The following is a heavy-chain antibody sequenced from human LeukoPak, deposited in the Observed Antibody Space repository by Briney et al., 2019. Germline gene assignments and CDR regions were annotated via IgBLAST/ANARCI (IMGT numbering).Heavy chain of an antibody. CDR2: ISAYNGNT. V-gene: IGHV1-18*04. Sequence: ASVTVSCTASGYTFISYGISWVRQAPGQGLEWMGWISAYNGNTNYAQKLQGRVTMTTDTSTSTAYMELRSLRSDDTAVYYCARSQGIWFGELLSDYYYYGMDVWGKGTTVTVSS. J-gene: IGHJ6*04. CDR1: GYTFISYG. CDR3: ARSQGIWFGELLSDYYYYGMDV. D-gene: IGHD3-10*01.